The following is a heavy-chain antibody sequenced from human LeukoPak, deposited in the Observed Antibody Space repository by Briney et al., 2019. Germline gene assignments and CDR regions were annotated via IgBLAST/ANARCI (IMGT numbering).Heavy chain of an antibody. V-gene: IGHV1-8*01. Sequence: ASVKVSCKASGYTFTSYDINWVRQAPGQGLEWMGWMNPNSGSTTCAQKFQGRVTMTRDTSTSTVYMELSSLRSEDTAVYYCARGGYCSSTSCYALDYYYMDVWGKGTTVTVSS. CDR1: GYTFTSYD. J-gene: IGHJ6*03. CDR3: ARGGYCSSTSCYALDYYYMDV. CDR2: MNPNSGST. D-gene: IGHD2-2*01.